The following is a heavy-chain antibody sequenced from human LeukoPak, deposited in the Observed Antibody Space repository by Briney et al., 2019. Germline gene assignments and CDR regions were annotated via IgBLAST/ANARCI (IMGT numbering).Heavy chain of an antibody. Sequence: GGSLRLSCAASGFTFSSYAMHWVRQAPGKGLEWVAVISYDGSNKYYADSVKGRFTISRDNSKNTLYLQMNSLRAEDTAVYYCANKGYSSGWYDYWGQGTLVTVSS. J-gene: IGHJ4*02. CDR1: GFTFSSYA. CDR3: ANKGYSSGWYDY. D-gene: IGHD6-19*01. CDR2: ISYDGSNK. V-gene: IGHV3-30*04.